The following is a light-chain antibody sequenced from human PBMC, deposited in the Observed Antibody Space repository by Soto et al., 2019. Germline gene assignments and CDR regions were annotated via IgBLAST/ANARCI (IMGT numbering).Light chain of an antibody. CDR2: KAS. Sequence: DIQMTQSPSTLSASVGDRVTITCRASQSISTWLAWYQQKPGKAPKLLIYKASNVESGVPSRFSASGSGTDFTLTISSLQPEDFATYYCQQYNSYPTTFGGGTKVEIK. J-gene: IGKJ4*01. CDR1: QSISTW. CDR3: QQYNSYPTT. V-gene: IGKV1-5*03.